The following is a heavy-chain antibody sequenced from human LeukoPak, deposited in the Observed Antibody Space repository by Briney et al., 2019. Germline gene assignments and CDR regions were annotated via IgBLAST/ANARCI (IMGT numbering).Heavy chain of an antibody. D-gene: IGHD5-18*01. CDR1: VGTFISYA. V-gene: IGHV1-69*10. CDR3: ARSTTLENRGYSYGY. J-gene: IGHJ4*02. Sequence: SVKVSCQASVGTFISYAISWVRQAPGQGGERMGGIIPILGIANYAQKFQGRVTITAAKSTSTAYMELSSLRSEDAAVYYCARSTTLENRGYSYGYWGQGTLVTVSS. CDR2: IIPILGIA.